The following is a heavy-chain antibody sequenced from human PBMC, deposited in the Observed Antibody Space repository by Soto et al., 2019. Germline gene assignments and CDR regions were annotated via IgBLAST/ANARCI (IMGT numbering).Heavy chain of an antibody. CDR1: GFTFSSYG. Sequence: PGGSLRLSCAASGFTFSSYGMHWVRQAPGKGLEWVAVIWYDGSNKYYADSVKGRFTISRDNSKNTLYLQMNSLRAEDTAVYYCARVYSGSYGGVDYWGQGTLVTVSS. CDR3: ARVYSGSYGGVDY. J-gene: IGHJ4*02. CDR2: IWYDGSNK. D-gene: IGHD1-26*01. V-gene: IGHV3-33*01.